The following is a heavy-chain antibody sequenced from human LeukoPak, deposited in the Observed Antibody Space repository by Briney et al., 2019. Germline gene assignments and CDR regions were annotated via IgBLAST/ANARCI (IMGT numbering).Heavy chain of an antibody. D-gene: IGHD2-15*01. V-gene: IGHV3-13*04. CDR3: AREETGGGYRYLDV. CDR2: ITAGGRT. J-gene: IGHJ2*01. CDR1: GFTFRSHD. Sequence: SGGSLRLSCAASGFTFRSHDMHWVRQAAGQGREWVSAITAGGRTYYPDSVKGRFTISRENAKNSLYLQMNSLRAGDTAVYYCAREETGGGYRYLDVWGRGTLVTVSS.